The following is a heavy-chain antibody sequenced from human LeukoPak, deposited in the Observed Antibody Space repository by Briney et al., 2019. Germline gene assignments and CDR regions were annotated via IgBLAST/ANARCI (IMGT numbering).Heavy chain of an antibody. Sequence: PSETLSLTCSVSGGSISGYYWSWIRQSPGKGLEWIGYIYYSGNTNYNPSLKSRVTISVDMSKNQFSLNLRSVTAADTAVYYCARDIAAAGGYWGQGTLVTVSS. D-gene: IGHD6-13*01. J-gene: IGHJ4*02. CDR3: ARDIAAAGGY. CDR1: GGSISGYY. CDR2: IYYSGNT. V-gene: IGHV4-59*08.